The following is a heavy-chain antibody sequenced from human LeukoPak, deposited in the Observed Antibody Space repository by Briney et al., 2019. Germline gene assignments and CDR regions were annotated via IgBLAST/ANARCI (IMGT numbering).Heavy chain of an antibody. CDR2: ISSSSSYI. V-gene: IGHV3-21*01. Sequence: PGGSLRLSCAASGFTFSSYSMNWVRQAPGKGLEWVSSISSSSSYIYYADSVKGRFTISRDNSKNTLYLQMNSLRAEDTAVYYCARELSGTLGYWGQGTLVTVSS. CDR1: GFTFSSYS. J-gene: IGHJ4*02. CDR3: ARELSGTLGY. D-gene: IGHD1-20*01.